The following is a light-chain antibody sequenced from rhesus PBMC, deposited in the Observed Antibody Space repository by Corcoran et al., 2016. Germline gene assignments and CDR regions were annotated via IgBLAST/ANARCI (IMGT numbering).Light chain of an antibody. V-gene: IGKV1-18*01. CDR3: QQGYNIPRT. Sequence: DIQMTQSPSSLSASVGDKVTITCRASQGISNWLAWYQHKLGKAPKLLIYKASSLQSGVPSRFNGSGSGSDYTLTLSSLQPEDCATYYCQQGYNIPRTFGQGTEVEIK. CDR1: QGISNW. J-gene: IGKJ1*01. CDR2: KAS.